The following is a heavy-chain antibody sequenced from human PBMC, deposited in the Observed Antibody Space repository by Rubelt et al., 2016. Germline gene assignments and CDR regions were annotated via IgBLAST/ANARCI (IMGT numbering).Heavy chain of an antibody. J-gene: IGHJ4*02. V-gene: IGHV1-69*01. Sequence: QVQLVQSGAEVKKPGSSVKVSCKASGGTFSSYAISWVRRAPGQGLEWMGGIIPIFGTANYAQKFQGRVTITADESTSTAYMELSSLRSEDTAVYYCARILPKLELPTEETPEDYWGQGTLVTVSS. D-gene: IGHD1-7*01. CDR1: GGTFSSYA. CDR3: ARILPKLELPTEETPEDY. CDR2: IIPIFGTA.